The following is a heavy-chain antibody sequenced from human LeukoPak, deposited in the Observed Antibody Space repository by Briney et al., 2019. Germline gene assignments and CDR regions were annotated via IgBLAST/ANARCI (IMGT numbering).Heavy chain of an antibody. Sequence: GGSLRLSCAASGFTFSSYAMSWVRQGPGKGLEWVSHVRAGGGTTYSAASVKRRFTISRDNSKNTLYLQMNSLRAEDTAVYYCAKDRAAYSGARGFDYWGQGTLVTVSS. CDR1: GFTFSSYA. D-gene: IGHD5-12*01. CDR3: AKDRAAYSGARGFDY. J-gene: IGHJ4*02. CDR2: VRAGGGTT. V-gene: IGHV3-23*01.